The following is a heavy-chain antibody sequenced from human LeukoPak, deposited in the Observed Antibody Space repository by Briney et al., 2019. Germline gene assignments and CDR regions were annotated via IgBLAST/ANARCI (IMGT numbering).Heavy chain of an antibody. V-gene: IGHV3-48*02. CDR3: TRSVVVTAIPGY. CDR1: GFTFSSYS. D-gene: IGHD2-21*02. Sequence: GGSLRLSCAASGFTFSSYSMSWVRQAPGKGLEWISYISGSSGSIFYADSVKGRFTISRDIARNSLYLQMNNLRDEDTAVYYCTRSVVVTAIPGYWGQGTLVTVSS. J-gene: IGHJ4*02. CDR2: ISGSSGSI.